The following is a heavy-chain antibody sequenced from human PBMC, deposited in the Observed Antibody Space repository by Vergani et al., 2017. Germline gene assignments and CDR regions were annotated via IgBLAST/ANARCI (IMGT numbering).Heavy chain of an antibody. CDR1: GFTFSSYS. Sequence: EVHLAESGGGLVQSGGSLRLSCAASGFTFSSYSMNWVRQAPGKGLEWVSYIYSSGRAIYYADSVKGRFTISRDNAKNSLYLQMNSLRAEDTAIYYCARDPMVRGVTSPTCFDYWSQGTLVTVSS. CDR3: ARDPMVRGVTSPTCFDY. CDR2: IYSSGRAI. D-gene: IGHD3-10*01. J-gene: IGHJ4*02. V-gene: IGHV3-48*01.